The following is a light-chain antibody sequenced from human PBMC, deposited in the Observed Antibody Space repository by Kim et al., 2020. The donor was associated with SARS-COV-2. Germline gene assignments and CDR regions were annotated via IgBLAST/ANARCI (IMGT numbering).Light chain of an antibody. CDR3: QAWDSSTAV. CDR1: KLGDKY. V-gene: IGLV3-1*01. Sequence: LSPGQTASITCSGDKLGDKYACWYQQKPGQAPALVIYQDSKRPSGIPERISGSNSGNTATLTISGTQAMDEADYYCQAWDSSTAVFGGGTHLTVL. CDR2: QDS. J-gene: IGLJ3*02.